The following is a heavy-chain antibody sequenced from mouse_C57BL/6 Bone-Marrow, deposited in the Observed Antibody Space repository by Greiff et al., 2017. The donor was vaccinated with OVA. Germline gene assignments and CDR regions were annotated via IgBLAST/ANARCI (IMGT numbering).Heavy chain of an antibody. V-gene: IGHV5-17*01. CDR1: GFTFSDYG. Sequence: EVQVVESGGGLVKPGGSLKLSCAASGFTFSDYGMHWVRQAPEKGLEWVAYISSGSSTIYYADTVKGRVTISRENAKNTLFLQMTSLRSEDTAMYYCARPGFYAMDYWGQGTSVTVSS. D-gene: IGHD4-1*01. CDR3: ARPGFYAMDY. J-gene: IGHJ4*01. CDR2: ISSGSSTI.